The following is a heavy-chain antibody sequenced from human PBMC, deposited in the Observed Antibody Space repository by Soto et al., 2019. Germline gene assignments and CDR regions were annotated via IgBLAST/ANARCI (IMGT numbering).Heavy chain of an antibody. Sequence: GGSLRLSCAASGFTFSSYWMSWVRQAPGKGLEWVANIKQDGSEKYYVDSVKGRFTISRDNAKYSLYLQLNSLRAEDTAVYYCARDSGPIITIFGVVNDAFDTWGHGVMVTVSS. CDR3: ARDSGPIITIFGVVNDAFDT. J-gene: IGHJ3*02. D-gene: IGHD3-3*01. V-gene: IGHV3-7*01. CDR1: GFTFSSYW. CDR2: IKQDGSEK.